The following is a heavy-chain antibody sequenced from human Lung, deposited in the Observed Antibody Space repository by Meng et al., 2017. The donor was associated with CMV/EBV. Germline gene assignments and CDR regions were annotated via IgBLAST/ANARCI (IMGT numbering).Heavy chain of an antibody. CDR3: ANGEGSRWDDAFDI. CDR2: IPHDGSNK. J-gene: IGHJ3*02. Sequence: GGSXRLXXSASGLTFSDNGIHWVRQAPGNGLEWVTFIPHDGSNKFYADSVRGRFTISRDNSKNTVYLQMDNLRVEDTAVYYCANGEGSRWDDAFDIWGPGTMVXVSS. D-gene: IGHD6-13*01. CDR1: GLTFSDNG. V-gene: IGHV3-30*02.